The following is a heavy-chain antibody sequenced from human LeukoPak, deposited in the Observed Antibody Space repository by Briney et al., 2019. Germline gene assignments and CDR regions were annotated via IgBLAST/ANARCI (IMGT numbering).Heavy chain of an antibody. V-gene: IGHV1-18*01. CDR3: ARAGRPEYYYGSGSYPTGGLGEYYYYYYDMDV. J-gene: IGHJ6*02. Sequence: ASVKVSCKASGYTFTSYGISWVRQAPGQGLEWMGWISAYNGNTNYAQKLQGRVTMTTDTSTSTAYMELRSLRSDDPAVYYCARAGRPEYYYGSGSYPTGGLGEYYYYYYDMDVWGQGTTVTVSS. D-gene: IGHD3-10*01. CDR1: GYTFTSYG. CDR2: ISAYNGNT.